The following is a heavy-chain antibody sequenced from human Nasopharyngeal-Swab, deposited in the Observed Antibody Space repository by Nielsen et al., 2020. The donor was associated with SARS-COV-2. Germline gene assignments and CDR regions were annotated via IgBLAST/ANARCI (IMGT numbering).Heavy chain of an antibody. V-gene: IGHV3-13*01. CDR1: GFTFSSYD. CDR2: IGTAGDT. J-gene: IGHJ3*02. Sequence: GESLKISCAASGFTFSSYDMHWVRQATGKGLEWVSAIGTAGDTYYPGSVKGRFTISRENAKNSLYLQMNSLRAGDTAVYYCVRDQGYSYGFGSAFDIWGQGTMVTVSS. CDR3: VRDQGYSYGFGSAFDI. D-gene: IGHD5-18*01.